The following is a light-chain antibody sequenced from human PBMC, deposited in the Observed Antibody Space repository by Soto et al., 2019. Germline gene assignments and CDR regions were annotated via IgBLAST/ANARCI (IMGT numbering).Light chain of an antibody. CDR1: QSLSSSY. J-gene: IGKJ1*01. CDR3: QQYGNSPVT. V-gene: IGKV3-20*01. CDR2: GAS. Sequence: EIVLTQSPGTLSLSPGERATLSCRAGQSLSSSYLAWYQQKPGQAPRLLIYGASSRATGIPDRFSGSGSGTDFTLTISRLEPEDFAVYYCQQYGNSPVTFGQGTQVEIK.